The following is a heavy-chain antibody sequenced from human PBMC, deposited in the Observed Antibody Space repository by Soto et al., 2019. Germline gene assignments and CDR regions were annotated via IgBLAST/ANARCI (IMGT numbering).Heavy chain of an antibody. V-gene: IGHV4-34*01. J-gene: IGHJ5*02. CDR3: ARGRYFDSGNWFDP. CDR2: INHSGST. Sequence: QVQLQQWGAGLLKPSETLSLTCAVYGGSFSGYYWSWIRQPPGKGLEWIGEINHSGSTNYNPSLKSRVTISVDTSKNQFSLKLSSVTAADTAVYCCARGRYFDSGNWFDPWGQGTLVTVSS. D-gene: IGHD3-9*01. CDR1: GGSFSGYY.